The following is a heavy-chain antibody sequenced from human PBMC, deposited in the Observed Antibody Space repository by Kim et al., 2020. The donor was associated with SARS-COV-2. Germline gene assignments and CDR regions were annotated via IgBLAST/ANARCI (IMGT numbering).Heavy chain of an antibody. CDR1: GFTFGDYY. D-gene: IGHD4-17*01. CDR2: ISSSSSCT. V-gene: IGHV3-11*06. CDR3: ARSWDGGNSHRYYYYGMDV. J-gene: IGHJ6*02. Sequence: GGSLRLSCAASGFTFGDYYMSWVRQAPGKGLEWVSCISSSSSCTDYADSVKGRFTISRDNAKNSLYLQMNSLRGEDTAVYYCARSWDGGNSHRYYYYGMDVWGQGTTVTVSS.